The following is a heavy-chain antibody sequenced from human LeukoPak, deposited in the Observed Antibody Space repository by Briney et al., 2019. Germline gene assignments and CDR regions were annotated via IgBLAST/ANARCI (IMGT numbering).Heavy chain of an antibody. V-gene: IGHV3-66*01. J-gene: IGHJ4*02. D-gene: IGHD3-10*01. CDR1: GFTVSSKY. Sequence: PGGSLRLSCAASGFTVSSKYMSWVRQAPGKGLEWVSVIFNGGSTYYADSVKGRFTISTDNSKNMLYLQMNSLRAEDTAVYYCARGLFASGSYYNFFDYWAQGTLVTVSS. CDR3: ARGLFASGSYYNFFDY. CDR2: IFNGGST.